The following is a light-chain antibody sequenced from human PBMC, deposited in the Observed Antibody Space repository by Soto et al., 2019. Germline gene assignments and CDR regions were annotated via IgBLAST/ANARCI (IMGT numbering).Light chain of an antibody. CDR2: DAS. V-gene: IGKV3-15*01. CDR1: QTVATY. J-gene: IGKJ1*01. Sequence: EIVVTQSPATLSVSPGERVTLSCRASQTVATYITWYQHKPGQAPRLLIYDASTRATDVPARFSGSGSGTTFTLTINSVQPEDFGIYYCQQSHSSPRTFGQGTTV. CDR3: QQSHSSPRT.